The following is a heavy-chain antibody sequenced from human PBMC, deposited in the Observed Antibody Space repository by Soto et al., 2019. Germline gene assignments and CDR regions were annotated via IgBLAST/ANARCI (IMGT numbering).Heavy chain of an antibody. CDR1: GYSFTTYW. Sequence: GESLPISCKVSGYSFTTYWIAWVLQMPGKGLEWMGIIYPGDSDTRYSPSFQGQVTISADKSINTAYLQWSSLKASDTAMYYCARRLSPLDTYYFDYWGQGTLVTVSS. V-gene: IGHV5-51*01. J-gene: IGHJ4*02. CDR2: IYPGDSDT. CDR3: ARRLSPLDTYYFDY.